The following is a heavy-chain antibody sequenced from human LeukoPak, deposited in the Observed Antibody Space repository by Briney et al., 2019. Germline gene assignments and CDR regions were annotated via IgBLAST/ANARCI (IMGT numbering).Heavy chain of an antibody. V-gene: IGHV3-13*01. CDR3: ARAADYGSGSPFDY. CDR2: IGTAGDT. J-gene: IGHJ4*02. Sequence: PGGSLRLSCAASGFTFSSYDMHWVRQATGKGLEWVSAIGTAGDTYYPGSVKGRFTISRENAKNSLYLQMNSLRAGDTAVYYCARAADYGSGSPFDYWGQGTLATVSS. CDR1: GFTFSSYD. D-gene: IGHD3-10*01.